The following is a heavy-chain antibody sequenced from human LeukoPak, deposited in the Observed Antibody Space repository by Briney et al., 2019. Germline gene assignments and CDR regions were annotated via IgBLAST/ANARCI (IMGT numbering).Heavy chain of an antibody. D-gene: IGHD3-3*01. CDR3: ARASRHYDFWSGYYTPFLH. Sequence: GSVKVSCKASGYTFTSYGVSGVRQAPGQGLECMGWIIAYNANRNYEHKLHGSVTVTTDKSTSQAYMELRSLRSDDTAVYYCARASRHYDFWSGYYTPFLHGGQGTLVTVSS. CDR1: GYTFTSYG. CDR2: IIAYNANR. J-gene: IGHJ4*02. V-gene: IGHV1-18*01.